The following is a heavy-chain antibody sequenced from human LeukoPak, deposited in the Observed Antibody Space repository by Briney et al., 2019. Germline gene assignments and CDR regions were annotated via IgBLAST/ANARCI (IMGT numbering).Heavy chain of an antibody. Sequence: GGSLRLSCAASGFTVSSNYMSWVRQAPGKGLEWVSVIYSGGSTYYADSVKGRFTISRDNSKNTLYLQMNSLRAEDTAVYYCAREVKTPYGMDVWGQGTTVTVSS. CDR1: GFTVSSNY. CDR2: IYSGGST. V-gene: IGHV3-66*01. J-gene: IGHJ6*02. CDR3: AREVKTPYGMDV.